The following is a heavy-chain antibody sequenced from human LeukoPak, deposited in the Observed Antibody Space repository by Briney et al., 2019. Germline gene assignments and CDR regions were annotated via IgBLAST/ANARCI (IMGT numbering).Heavy chain of an antibody. Sequence: SETLSLTCAVYGGSFSGYYWSWIRQPPGKGLEWIGEINHSGSTNYNPSLKSRVTISVDTSKNQFSLKLSSVTAADTAVYYCARRPRITMVRGAGYYYYMDVWGKGTTVTISS. CDR1: GGSFSGYY. V-gene: IGHV4-34*01. CDR2: INHSGST. J-gene: IGHJ6*03. D-gene: IGHD3-10*01. CDR3: ARRPRITMVRGAGYYYYMDV.